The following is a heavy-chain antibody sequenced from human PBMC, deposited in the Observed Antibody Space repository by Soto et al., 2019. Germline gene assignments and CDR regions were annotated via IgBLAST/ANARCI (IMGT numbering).Heavy chain of an antibody. D-gene: IGHD6-13*01. CDR3: ARQLATAFDY. CDR2: ISPYNGNT. V-gene: IGHV1-18*01. J-gene: IGHJ4*02. CDR1: GYTFTNYN. Sequence: GXSVKVSCKASGYTFTNYNINWVRQAPGQGLEWMGWISPYNGNTYYAQKFHGRVTLTTDTSTSTVYMELRSLRSDDTALYYCARQLATAFDYWGQGSPVTVSS.